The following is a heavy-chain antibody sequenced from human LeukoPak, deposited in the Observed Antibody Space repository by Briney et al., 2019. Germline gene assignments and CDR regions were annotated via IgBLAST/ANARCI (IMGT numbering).Heavy chain of an antibody. D-gene: IGHD6-13*01. CDR1: GYTFTGYF. J-gene: IGHJ4*02. Sequence: ASVKVSCKASGYTFTGYFMHWVRQSPGQGLVWMGWINPDSGGTAYAQKFQGRVTMTRDPSISTAYMELSRLRSDDTAVYYCARVVDSSSRYSFDYWGQGNLVTVSS. CDR3: ARVVDSSSRYSFDY. CDR2: INPDSGGT. V-gene: IGHV1-2*02.